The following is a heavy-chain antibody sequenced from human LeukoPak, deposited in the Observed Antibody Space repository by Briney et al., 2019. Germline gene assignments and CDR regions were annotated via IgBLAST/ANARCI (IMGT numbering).Heavy chain of an antibody. CDR1: GFTFSNYW. CDR3: ANGYCTNGVCYPYYYYYMDV. CDR2: ISYDGSNK. J-gene: IGHJ6*03. Sequence: PGGSLRLSCAASGFTFSNYWMSWVRQAPGKGLEWVAVISYDGSNKYYADSVKGRFTISRDNSKNTLYLQMNSLRAEDTAVYYCANGYCTNGVCYPYYYYYMDVWGKGTTVTVSS. D-gene: IGHD2-8*01. V-gene: IGHV3-30*18.